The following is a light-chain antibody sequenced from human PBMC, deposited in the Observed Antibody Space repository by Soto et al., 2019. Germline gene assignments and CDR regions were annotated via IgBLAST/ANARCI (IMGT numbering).Light chain of an antibody. Sequence: EVVMTQSPATLSTSPGEGATLSCRASQGVGRSVAWYQQTPGQSPRLLIYSASTRASGVPARFSGSGSGTEFTLTISSLQSEDFAVYSCQQYYYWPLTFGGGTKV. V-gene: IGKV3-15*01. CDR2: SAS. CDR1: QGVGRS. J-gene: IGKJ4*01. CDR3: QQYYYWPLT.